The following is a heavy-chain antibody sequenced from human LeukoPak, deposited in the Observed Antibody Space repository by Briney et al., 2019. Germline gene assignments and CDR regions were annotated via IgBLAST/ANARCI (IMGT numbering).Heavy chain of an antibody. D-gene: IGHD6-13*01. CDR1: GGSISSSSCY. J-gene: IGHJ4*02. CDR2: IYYSGST. CDR3: ARGYWYSRAWVDY. Sequence: PSETLSLTCTVSGGSISSSSCYWGWIRQPPGKGLEWIGSIYYSGSTYYNPSLKSRVTISVDTSKNQFSLKLSSVTAADTAVYYCARGYWYSRAWVDYWGQGTLVTVSS. V-gene: IGHV4-39*01.